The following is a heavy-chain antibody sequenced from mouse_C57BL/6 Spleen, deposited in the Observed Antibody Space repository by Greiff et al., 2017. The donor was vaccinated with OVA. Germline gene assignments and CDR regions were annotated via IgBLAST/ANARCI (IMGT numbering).Heavy chain of an antibody. J-gene: IGHJ4*01. CDR3: ARPAQATYAMDY. CDR1: GYTFTSYW. Sequence: QVQLKQPGAELVKPGASVKLSCKASGYTFTSYWMQWVKQRPGQGLEWIGEIDPSDSYTNYNQKFKGKATLTVDTSSSTAYMQLSSLTSEDSAVYYCARPAQATYAMDYWGQGTSVTVSS. CDR2: IDPSDSYT. D-gene: IGHD3-2*02. V-gene: IGHV1-50*01.